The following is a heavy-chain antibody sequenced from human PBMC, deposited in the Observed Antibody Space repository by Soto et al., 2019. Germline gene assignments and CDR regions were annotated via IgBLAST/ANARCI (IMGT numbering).Heavy chain of an antibody. V-gene: IGHV3-9*01. J-gene: IGHJ3*02. Sequence: EVQLVESGGGVVQPGGSLRLSCAASGFKFDDYAMHWVRQAPGKGLEWVSGISWKSGDINYADSVKGRFTISRDNAKNSLFLQMNNLSADDTALYYCVKEKVPTFLHAFDIWGQGTMVTVSS. CDR1: GFKFDDYA. D-gene: IGHD3-16*01. CDR3: VKEKVPTFLHAFDI. CDR2: ISWKSGDI.